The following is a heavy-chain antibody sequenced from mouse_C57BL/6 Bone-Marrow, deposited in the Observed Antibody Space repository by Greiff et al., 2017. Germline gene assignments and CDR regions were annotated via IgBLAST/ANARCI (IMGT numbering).Heavy chain of an antibody. CDR2: INPSSGYT. J-gene: IGHJ2*01. CDR1: GYTFTSYW. Sequence: QVQLLQSGAELATPGASVTLSCTASGYTFTSYWMHWVKQRPGQGLEWIGYINPSSGYTKYNQKFKNQATLTADKSSSTAYIQLSSLTHEDYAVYYGARSCNLLYYFYYWGQGTTLTVSS. D-gene: IGHD2-1*01. V-gene: IGHV1-7*01. CDR3: ARSCNLLYYFYY.